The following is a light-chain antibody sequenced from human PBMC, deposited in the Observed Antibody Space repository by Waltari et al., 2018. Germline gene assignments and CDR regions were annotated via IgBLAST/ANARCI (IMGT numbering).Light chain of an antibody. Sequence: SYELTQQPSVSVSPGQTARIPCSGDPLPDTYVSWNQQQSGQAPVLVIFEDTKRPAGTPERFSGSSSGTTATLTISGAQVEDEADYYCYSTDSSGDHGVFGGGTKLTVL. V-gene: IGLV3-10*01. CDR1: PLPDTY. J-gene: IGLJ3*02. CDR2: EDT. CDR3: YSTDSSGDHGV.